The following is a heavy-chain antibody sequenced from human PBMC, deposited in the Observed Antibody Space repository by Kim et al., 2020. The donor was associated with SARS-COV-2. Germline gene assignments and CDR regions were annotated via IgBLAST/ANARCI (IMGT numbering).Heavy chain of an antibody. J-gene: IGHJ5*02. CDR3: ARDPSGAGSYNWFDP. V-gene: IGHV3-33*01. CDR2: IWYDGSNK. Sequence: GGSLRLSCAASGFTFSSYGMHWVRQAPGKGLEWVAVIWYDGSNKYYADSVKGRFTISRDNSKNTLYLQMNSLRAEDTAVYYCARDPSGAGSYNWFDPWGQGTLVTVSS. D-gene: IGHD5-12*01. CDR1: GFTFSSYG.